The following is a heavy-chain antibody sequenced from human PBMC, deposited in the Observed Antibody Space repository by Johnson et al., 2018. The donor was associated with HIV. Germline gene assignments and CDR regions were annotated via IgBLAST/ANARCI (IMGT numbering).Heavy chain of an antibody. CDR1: GFTFSNYA. CDR2: INWNGGST. D-gene: IGHD1-1*01. V-gene: IGHV3-20*04. J-gene: IGHJ3*02. CDR3: AREEPRDNDAFDI. Sequence: VQLVESGGGLVQPGGSLRLSCAVSGFTFSNYAMYWVRQVPGKGLEWVSGINWNGGSTGYADSVKGRFTISRDNAKNSLYLQMNSLRAEDTALYYCAREEPRDNDAFDIWGQGTMVTVSS.